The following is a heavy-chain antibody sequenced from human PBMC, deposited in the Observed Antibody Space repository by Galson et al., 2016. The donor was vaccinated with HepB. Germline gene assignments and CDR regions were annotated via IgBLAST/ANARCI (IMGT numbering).Heavy chain of an antibody. D-gene: IGHD3-9*01. CDR1: GFTFSNYG. CDR3: AKGALTGYREDALDL. CDR2: ISSSDGST. Sequence: SLRLSCAASGFTFSNYGFNWVRQAPGKGLEWVSAISSSDGSTYYADSVKGRFTISRDNSKNTLYLQMNSLRDEDTAIYYCAKGALTGYREDALDLWGHGTMVTVSS. V-gene: IGHV3-23*01. J-gene: IGHJ3*01.